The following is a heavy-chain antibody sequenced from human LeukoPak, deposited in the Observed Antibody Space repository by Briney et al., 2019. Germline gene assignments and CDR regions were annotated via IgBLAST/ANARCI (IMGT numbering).Heavy chain of an antibody. CDR1: GFTFSDYA. CDR3: SRAYSTGWLGINDY. CDR2: IRNKANGATA. V-gene: IGHV3-49*04. J-gene: IGHJ4*02. Sequence: PGRSLRLSCSAAGFTFSDYAVTWVRQAPGKGLEWVGFIRNKANGATADYAASVKGRFTISRDDSKTIAYLQMNSLETEDTAVYYCSRAYSTGWLGINDYWGQGALVTVSS. D-gene: IGHD6-19*01.